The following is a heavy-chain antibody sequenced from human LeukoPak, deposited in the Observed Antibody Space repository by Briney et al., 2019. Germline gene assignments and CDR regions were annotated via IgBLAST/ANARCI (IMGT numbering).Heavy chain of an antibody. Sequence: GGSLRLSCAASGFTFSSYAMSWVRQAPGKGLEWVSAISGSGGSTYYADSVKGRFTISRDNSKNTLYLQMNSLRAEDTALYYCAKGSAFIIVATIFDYWGQGTLVTVSS. V-gene: IGHV3-23*01. CDR1: GFTFSSYA. CDR2: ISGSGGST. CDR3: AKGSAFIIVATIFDY. J-gene: IGHJ4*02. D-gene: IGHD5-12*01.